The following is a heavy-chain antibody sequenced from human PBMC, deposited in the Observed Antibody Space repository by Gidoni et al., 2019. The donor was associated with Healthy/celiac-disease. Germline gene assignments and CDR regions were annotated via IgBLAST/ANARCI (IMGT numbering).Heavy chain of an antibody. CDR2: IYYSGST. Sequence: QVQLQESAPGLVKPSETLSLTCTVSGGSISSYYWSWIRQPPGKGLEWIGYIYYSGSTNYNPPLKSRVTISVDTSKNQFSLKLSSVTAADTAVYYCARDRSSYDFSAGYYYMDVWGKGTTVTVSS. J-gene: IGHJ6*03. CDR1: GGSISSYY. D-gene: IGHD5-12*01. V-gene: IGHV4-59*01. CDR3: ARDRSSYDFSAGYYYMDV.